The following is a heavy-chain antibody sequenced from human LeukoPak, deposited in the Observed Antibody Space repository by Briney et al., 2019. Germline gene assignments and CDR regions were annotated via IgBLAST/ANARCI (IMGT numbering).Heavy chain of an antibody. V-gene: IGHV4-59*01. D-gene: IGHD6-6*01. CDR2: IYYRGST. J-gene: IGHJ4*02. CDR3: ARDRGSSGLDY. Sequence: SETLSLTCTVSGGSISSYYWSWIRQPPGKGLEWIGYIYYRGSTNYNPSLKSRVTISVDTSKNQFSLKLSSVTAADTAVYYCARDRGSSGLDYWGQGTLVTVSS. CDR1: GGSISSYY.